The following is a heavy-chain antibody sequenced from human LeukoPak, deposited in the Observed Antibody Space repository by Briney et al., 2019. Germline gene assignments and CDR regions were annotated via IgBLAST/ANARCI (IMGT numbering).Heavy chain of an antibody. CDR3: ARDSARPYGSGSYYKRFDY. Sequence: ASVKVSCKASGYTFTSYGVSWVRQAPGQGLEWMGWISAYNGNTNYAQKLQGRVTMTTDTSTSTAYMELRSLRSDDTAVYYRARDSARPYGSGSYYKRFDYWGQGTLVTVSS. CDR2: ISAYNGNT. D-gene: IGHD3-10*01. J-gene: IGHJ4*02. V-gene: IGHV1-18*01. CDR1: GYTFTSYG.